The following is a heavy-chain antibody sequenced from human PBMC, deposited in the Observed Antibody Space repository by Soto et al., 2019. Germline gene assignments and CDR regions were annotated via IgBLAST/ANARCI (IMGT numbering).Heavy chain of an antibody. CDR2: INAGNGDT. CDR1: GYTFPTYT. D-gene: IGHD6-19*01. V-gene: IGHV1-3*01. J-gene: IGHJ4*02. Sequence: ASVKVSCKASGYTFPTYTSHWVRQAPGQRLEWMGWINAGNGDTKYSQNFQGRVTITRDTSASTAYMEFSSLRSEDSAVYYCARSPRIAVTGTLDFWGQGTPVTVSS. CDR3: ARSPRIAVTGTLDF.